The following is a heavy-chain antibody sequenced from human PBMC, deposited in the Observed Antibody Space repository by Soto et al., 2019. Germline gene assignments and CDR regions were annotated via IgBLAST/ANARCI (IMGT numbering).Heavy chain of an antibody. CDR3: AVDPSYYGMDV. V-gene: IGHV1-3*05. CDR2: INAGNGNT. CDR1: GYTFTSYA. J-gene: IGHJ6*02. Sequence: QVQLVQSGAEEKKPGASVKVSCKASGYTFTSYAMHWVRQAPGQRLEWMGWINAGNGNTKYSQKFQGRVTITRDTSASTAYRELSSLRYEDKAVYYCAVDPSYYGMDVGGQGTTVTVSS.